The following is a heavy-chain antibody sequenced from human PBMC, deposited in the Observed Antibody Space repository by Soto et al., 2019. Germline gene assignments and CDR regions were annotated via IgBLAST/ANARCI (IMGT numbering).Heavy chain of an antibody. D-gene: IGHD3-16*01. CDR3: XXXXXXXXFGAA. CDR1: GFTFSDYY. J-gene: IGHJ4*02. V-gene: IGHV3-72*01. CDR2: SKNKADGYTT. Sequence: EVQLVESGGGLVQPGGSLRLSCAASGFTFSDYYMDWVRQAPGKGLEWVGRSKNKADGYTTEYAASVKGRFTISRDGSKNSLFLQMNSLKTEDTAVXXXXXXXXXXXFGAAWGQGILVAVSS.